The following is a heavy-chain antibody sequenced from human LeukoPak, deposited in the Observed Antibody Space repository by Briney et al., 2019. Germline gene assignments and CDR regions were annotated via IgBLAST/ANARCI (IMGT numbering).Heavy chain of an antibody. Sequence: QTGGSLRLSCAASGFIFSSYWMSWVRQAPGKGLEWVATITQDGSEKYHGDSVKGRFTISRDNAKNSLYLQMNSLRAEDTAVYYCATYFGDYGDSRVYYIDFWGKGTTVTVSS. V-gene: IGHV3-7*01. CDR1: GFIFSSYW. CDR3: ATYFGDYGDSRVYYIDF. CDR2: ITQDGSEK. D-gene: IGHD4-17*01. J-gene: IGHJ6*03.